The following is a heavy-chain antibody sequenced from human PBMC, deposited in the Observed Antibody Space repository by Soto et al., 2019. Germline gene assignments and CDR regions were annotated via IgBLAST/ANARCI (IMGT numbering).Heavy chain of an antibody. J-gene: IGHJ4*02. CDR2: IYYSGST. D-gene: IGHD5-18*01. V-gene: IGHV4-31*03. Sequence: QVQLQESGPGLVKPSQTLSLTCTVSGGSISSGGYYWSWIRQHPGKGLEWIGYIYYSGSTYYNPSLKSRVTISVYTAKNKCSLKLSSVTAADTGVYYCARAGSGVQLWYWGQGTLVTVSS. CDR3: ARAGSGVQLWY. CDR1: GGSISSGGYY.